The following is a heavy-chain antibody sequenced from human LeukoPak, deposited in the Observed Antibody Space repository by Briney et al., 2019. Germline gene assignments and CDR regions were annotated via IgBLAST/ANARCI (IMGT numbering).Heavy chain of an antibody. CDR2: LNQDGSEK. J-gene: IGHJ6*03. D-gene: IGHD1-14*01. Sequence: PGGSLRLSCAASGLTFSSYWMSWVRQTPGKGLEWVANLNQDGSEKHYVDSPKGRFTISRDNAKNSLYLQMNSLRGEDTAVYYCAKLTRGYYYYMDVWGKGTTVTVSS. CDR3: AKLTRGYYYYMDV. CDR1: GLTFSSYW. V-gene: IGHV3-7*01.